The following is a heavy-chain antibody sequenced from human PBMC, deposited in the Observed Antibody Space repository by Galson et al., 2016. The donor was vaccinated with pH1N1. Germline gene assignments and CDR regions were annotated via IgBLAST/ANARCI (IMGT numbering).Heavy chain of an antibody. CDR1: GFTFTPYW. J-gene: IGHJ6*02. CDR3: ARAAFGQQSL. D-gene: IGHD3-16*01. Sequence: SLRLSCAASGFTFTPYWMNWVRQAPGKRLEWVANINQDGTKKYYVDSVKGRFTISRDNAKNSLYLQMNRLRDEDTAVYYCARAAFGQQSLWGQGTTVTVSS. CDR2: INQDGTKK. V-gene: IGHV3-7*01.